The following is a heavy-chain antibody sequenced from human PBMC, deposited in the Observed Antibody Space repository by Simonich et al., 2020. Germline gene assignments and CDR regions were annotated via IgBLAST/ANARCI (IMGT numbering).Heavy chain of an antibody. Sequence: QVQLVQSGAEVKKPGASVKVSCKASGYTFTSYDINWVRQATGQGLEWKGGIKPNSGNKGNAQKFQGRVTITRNPSISTAYMELSSLRSEDTAVYYCARARYCSSTSCYNWFDPWGQGTLVTVSS. V-gene: IGHV1-8*03. CDR3: ARARYCSSTSCYNWFDP. CDR1: GYTFTSYD. J-gene: IGHJ5*02. CDR2: IKPNSGNK. D-gene: IGHD2-2*01.